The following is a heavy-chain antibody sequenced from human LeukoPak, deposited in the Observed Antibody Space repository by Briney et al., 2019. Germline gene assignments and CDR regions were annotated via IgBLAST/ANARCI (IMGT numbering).Heavy chain of an antibody. CDR3: AKDLDPGYSSGFDY. CDR1: GFTFSSYG. CDR2: ISYDGSNK. D-gene: IGHD6-19*01. J-gene: IGHJ4*02. V-gene: IGHV3-30*18. Sequence: GGSLRLSCAASGFTFSSYGMHWVRQAPGKGLEWVAVISYDGSNKYYADSVKGRFTISRDNSKNTLYLQMNSLRAEDTAVYYCAKDLDPGYSSGFDYWGQGTLVTVSS.